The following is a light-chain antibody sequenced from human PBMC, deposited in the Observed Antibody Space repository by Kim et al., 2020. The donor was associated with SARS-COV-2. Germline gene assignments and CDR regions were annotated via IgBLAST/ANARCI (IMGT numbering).Light chain of an antibody. V-gene: IGLV2-8*01. CDR2: EVS. J-gene: IGLJ2*01. CDR3: SSYAASNNLV. CDR1: SRDVGGYNY. Sequence: GQSVTVSCTGTSRDVGGYNYGAWYQQHPGKAPKLMIYEVSKRPSGVPDRFSGSKSGNTASLTVSGLQAEDEADYYCSSYAASNNLVFGGGTQLTVL.